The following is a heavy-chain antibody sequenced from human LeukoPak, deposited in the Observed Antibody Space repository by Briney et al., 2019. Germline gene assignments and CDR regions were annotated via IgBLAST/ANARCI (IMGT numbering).Heavy chain of an antibody. CDR1: GFTFSSYG. CDR3: AKDQQQQLVHDAFDI. V-gene: IGHV3-30*02. D-gene: IGHD6-13*01. CDR2: IRYDGSNK. Sequence: GGSLRLSCAASGFTFSSYGMHWVRQAPGKGLEWVAFIRYDGSNKYYADSVKGRFTISRDNSKNTLYLQINSLRAEDTAVYYCAKDQQQQLVHDAFDIWGQGTMVTVSS. J-gene: IGHJ3*02.